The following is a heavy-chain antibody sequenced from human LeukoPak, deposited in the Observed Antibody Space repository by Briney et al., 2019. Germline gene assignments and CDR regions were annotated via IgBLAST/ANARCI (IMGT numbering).Heavy chain of an antibody. V-gene: IGHV3-11*04. D-gene: IGHD4-17*01. CDR3: ARASYGIDY. J-gene: IGHJ4*02. CDR1: GFTFSDYY. Sequence: GGSLRLSCAASGFTFSDYYMSWIRQAPGKGMDLVSYITSSGSTIYYAHSVKGRFTISRDNAKNSLYLQMNSLRAEDTAVYYCARASYGIDYWGQGTLVTVSS. CDR2: ITSSGSTI.